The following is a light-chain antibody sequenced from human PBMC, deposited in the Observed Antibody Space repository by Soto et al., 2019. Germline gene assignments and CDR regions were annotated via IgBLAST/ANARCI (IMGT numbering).Light chain of an antibody. CDR3: CSYEGSYTLV. V-gene: IGLV2-8*01. CDR1: SSDVGGYDY. J-gene: IGLJ2*01. CDR2: EVT. Sequence: QSALTQPPSASGSPGQTVTISCTGTSSDVGGYDYVSWYQQHPGEAPKLIIYEVTKRPSGVPDRFSGSKSGNTASLTVSGLQAEDEADYYCCSYEGSYTLVFGGGTKLTVL.